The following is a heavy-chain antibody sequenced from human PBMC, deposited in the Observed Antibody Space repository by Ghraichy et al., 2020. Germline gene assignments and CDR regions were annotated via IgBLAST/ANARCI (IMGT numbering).Heavy chain of an antibody. CDR3: AKSGEGAPTF. D-gene: IGHD1-26*01. CDR1: GDSFNSGTYF. Sequence: SQTLSLTCTVSGDSFNSGTYFWGWIRQPPGKGLEWIGNVYYSGSTYYTPSLKSRVTISIDTSKNQFSLKLTSVTDADTAVYYCAKSGEGAPTFWGQGTMVIVSS. J-gene: IGHJ3*01. V-gene: IGHV4-39*01. CDR2: VYYSGST.